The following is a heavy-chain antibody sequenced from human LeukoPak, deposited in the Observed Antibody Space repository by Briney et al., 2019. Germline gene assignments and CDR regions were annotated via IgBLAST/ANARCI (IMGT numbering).Heavy chain of an antibody. D-gene: IGHD5-12*01. CDR2: INPNSGGT. CDR3: ARGRGYDSLYDY. CDR1: GYTFIGYY. J-gene: IGHJ4*02. V-gene: IGHV1-2*02. Sequence: ASVKVSCKESGYTFIGYYIHWLRQAPGQGLEWMGWINPNSGGTNYAQKFQGRVTMTRDTSISTAYMELSRLRSDDTAVYYCARGRGYDSLYDYWGQGTLVTVSS.